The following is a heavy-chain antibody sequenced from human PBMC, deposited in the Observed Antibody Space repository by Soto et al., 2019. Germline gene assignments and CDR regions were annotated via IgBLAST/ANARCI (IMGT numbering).Heavy chain of an antibody. Sequence: QVQQVESGGGLVKPGGSLRLSCAASGFTFSDYYRSWIRQAPGKGLEWVSYISSSGSTIYYADSVKGRFTISRDNAKNSLYLQMNSLRAEDTAVYYCARAPRRNSSSWPAGYWGQRTLVTVSS. D-gene: IGHD6-13*01. V-gene: IGHV3-11*01. CDR3: ARAPRRNSSSWPAGY. CDR2: ISSSGSTI. CDR1: GFTFSDYY. J-gene: IGHJ4*02.